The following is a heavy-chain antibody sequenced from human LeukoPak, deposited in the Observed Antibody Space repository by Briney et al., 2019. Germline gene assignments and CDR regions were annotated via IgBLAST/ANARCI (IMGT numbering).Heavy chain of an antibody. Sequence: GESLKTSCKGSGYSFISYWIGWVRQMPGKGLEWMGIIYPGDSDTRYSPSFEGQVTISADKSSSTAYLQWSSLKASDTAMYYCARISSSSYIGFNDYWGQGTLVTVSS. CDR2: IYPGDSDT. D-gene: IGHD2-2*01. J-gene: IGHJ4*02. V-gene: IGHV5-51*01. CDR3: ARISSSSYIGFNDY. CDR1: GYSFISYW.